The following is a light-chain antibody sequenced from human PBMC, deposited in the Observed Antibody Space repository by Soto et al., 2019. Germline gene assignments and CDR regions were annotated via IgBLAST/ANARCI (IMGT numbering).Light chain of an antibody. CDR1: QSISTW. CDR3: QQYNSYSPT. V-gene: IGKV1-5*03. CDR2: KAS. J-gene: IGKJ1*01. Sequence: DIQMTQSPSTLSASVGDRVTITCRASQSISTWLAWYQQEPGKAPKLLIHKASSLQSGVPSRFSGSGSGTDFTLTISSLHPDDFVTYYCQQYNSYSPTFGQGTKVDIK.